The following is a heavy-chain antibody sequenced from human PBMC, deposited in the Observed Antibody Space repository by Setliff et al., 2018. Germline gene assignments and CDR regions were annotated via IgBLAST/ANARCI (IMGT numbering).Heavy chain of an antibody. CDR2: TIPMFGTT. V-gene: IGHV1-69*05. CDR1: GGTFSSYG. D-gene: IGHD6-6*01. CDR3: VREGVHSRSSTDYRYYMDV. J-gene: IGHJ6*03. Sequence: ASVKVSCKAFGGTFSSYGISWVRQAPGQGLEWMGGTIPMFGTTNYARKFQGRVTIITDESTSTAYMQLSSLGSEDTAVYYCVREGVHSRSSTDYRYYMDVWGKGTTVTVSS.